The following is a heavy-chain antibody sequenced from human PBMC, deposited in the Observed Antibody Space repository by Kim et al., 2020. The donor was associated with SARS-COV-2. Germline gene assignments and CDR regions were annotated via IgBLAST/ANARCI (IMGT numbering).Heavy chain of an antibody. D-gene: IGHD3-16*01. CDR2: INPNTGTP. J-gene: IGHJ4*02. CDR3: ARGLEGHRALWASC. CDR1: GYAFINFG. Sequence: ASVKVSCKASGYAFINFGINWVRQVPGQGLEWMGGINPNTGTPTYAQGFTGRFVFTLDTSVNTAYLQISSLRAEDTAVYYCARGLEGHRALWASCWGQGTLVTVSS. V-gene: IGHV7-4-1*01.